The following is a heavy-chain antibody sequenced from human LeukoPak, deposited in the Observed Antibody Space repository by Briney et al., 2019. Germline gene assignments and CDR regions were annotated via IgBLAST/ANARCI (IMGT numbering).Heavy chain of an antibody. CDR3: ARDFYYGSGRFDY. V-gene: IGHV3-48*03. Sequence: RGSLRLSCAASGFTFSNYEMNWVRQAPGKGLEWVSYISSGGSTIYYADSVKGRFTISRDNAKNSLYLQMNSLRAEDTAIYYCARDFYYGSGRFDYWGQGTLVTVSS. D-gene: IGHD3-10*01. CDR1: GFTFSNYE. J-gene: IGHJ4*02. CDR2: ISSGGSTI.